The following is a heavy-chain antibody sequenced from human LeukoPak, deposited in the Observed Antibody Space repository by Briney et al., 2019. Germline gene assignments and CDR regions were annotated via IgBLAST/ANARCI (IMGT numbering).Heavy chain of an antibody. J-gene: IGHJ3*02. V-gene: IGHV2-5*01. CDR2: IYWNDDK. D-gene: IGHD3-10*01. CDR3: AHSINYYGSGSSRYAFDI. CDR1: GFSLSTSGVG. Sequence: SGPTLVKPTQTLTLTCTFSGFSLSTSGVGVGWIRQPPGKALEWLALIYWNDDKRYSPSLKSRLTITKDTSKNQVVLTMTNMDPVDTASYYCAHSINYYGSGSSRYAFDIWGQGTMVTVPS.